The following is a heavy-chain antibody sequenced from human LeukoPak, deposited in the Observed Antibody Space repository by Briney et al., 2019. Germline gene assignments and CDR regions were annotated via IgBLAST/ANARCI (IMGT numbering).Heavy chain of an antibody. J-gene: IGHJ6*02. Sequence: GGFLRLSCAASGFTFSSCGMHWVRQAPGKGLEWVAVIWYDGSKKYYADSVKGRFTISRDNSKNTLYLQMNSLRAEDTAVYYCARSAYYDILTGYLYGMDVWGQGTTVTVSS. D-gene: IGHD3-9*01. CDR3: ARSAYYDILTGYLYGMDV. CDR1: GFTFSSCG. V-gene: IGHV3-33*01. CDR2: IWYDGSKK.